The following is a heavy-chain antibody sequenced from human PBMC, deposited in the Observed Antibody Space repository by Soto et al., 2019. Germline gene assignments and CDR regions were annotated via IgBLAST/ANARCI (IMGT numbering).Heavy chain of an antibody. CDR3: ARDSGAYQPFDS. Sequence: SETLSLTCAVYGGSFSGYYWSWIRQPPGKGLEWIGDIYYDGSTYYSPSLKSRVTMSADTSKNQFSLKLNSVTAADTAVYYCARDSGAYQPFDSRGQGTLVTVSS. V-gene: IGHV4-59*01. J-gene: IGHJ4*02. D-gene: IGHD1-26*01. CDR2: IYYDGST. CDR1: GGSFSGYY.